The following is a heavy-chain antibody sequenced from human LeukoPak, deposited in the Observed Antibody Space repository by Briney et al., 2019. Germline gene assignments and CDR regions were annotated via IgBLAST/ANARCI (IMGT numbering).Heavy chain of an antibody. CDR3: ARGPLYIVVVPAALQDYYYGMDV. V-gene: IGHV1-69*06. CDR1: GGTFSSYA. D-gene: IGHD2-2*01. CDR2: IIPIFGTA. J-gene: IGHJ6*04. Sequence: SVNVSCKGSGGTFSSYAISWVRQPPAQGLEWMGVIIPIFGTANYPQKLQGRVTITADKYTSTAYMELSSLRSEDTAVYYCARGPLYIVVVPAALQDYYYGMDVWGKGNTVSVSS.